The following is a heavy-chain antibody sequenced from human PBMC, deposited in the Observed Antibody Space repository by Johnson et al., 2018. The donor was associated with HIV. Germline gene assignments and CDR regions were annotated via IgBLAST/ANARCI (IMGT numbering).Heavy chain of an antibody. Sequence: QVQLVESGGGVVQPGRSLRLSCVASGFTFRSYGMHWVRQAPGKGLEWVAFVSYDGTNEFYADSVKGRFTVSRDNAKNTLYLHMNSLRAEDTAVYYCAREVDGFDIWGQGTMVTVSS. CDR1: GFTFRSYG. J-gene: IGHJ3*02. CDR3: AREVDGFDI. V-gene: IGHV3-30*03. CDR2: VSYDGTNE.